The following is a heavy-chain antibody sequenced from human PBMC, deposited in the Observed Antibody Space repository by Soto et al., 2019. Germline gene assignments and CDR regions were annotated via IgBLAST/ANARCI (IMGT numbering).Heavy chain of an antibody. D-gene: IGHD1-26*01. Sequence: KFQGRVTITRDTSASTAYMELSSLRSEDTAVYYCARVGVRSGYYGYWGQGTLVTVSS. V-gene: IGHV1-3*01. J-gene: IGHJ4*02. CDR3: ARVGVRSGYYGY.